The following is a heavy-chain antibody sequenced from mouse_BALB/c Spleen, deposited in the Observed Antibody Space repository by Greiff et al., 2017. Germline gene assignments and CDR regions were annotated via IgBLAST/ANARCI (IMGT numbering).Heavy chain of an antibody. D-gene: IGHD1-1*01. CDR3: ARWGTTVVEDY. CDR2: IDTSDSYT. CDR1: GYTFTDYW. V-gene: IGHV1-69*01. J-gene: IGHJ2*01. Sequence: QVQLQQPGAELVMPGASVKMSCKASGYTFTDYWMHWVKQRPGQGLEWIGAIDTSDSYTSYNQKFKGKATLTVDESSSTAYMQLSSLTSEDSAVYYCARWGTTVVEDYWGQGTTLTVSS.